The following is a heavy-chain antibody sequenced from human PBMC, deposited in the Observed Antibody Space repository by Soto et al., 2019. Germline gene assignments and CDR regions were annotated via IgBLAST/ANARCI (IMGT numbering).Heavy chain of an antibody. CDR1: GYAFGRGFF. V-gene: IGHV4-38-2*01. CDR2: IYFTGTT. J-gene: IGHJ4*02. CDR3: ARVRRIGMSGSPGDS. D-gene: IGHD3-10*01. Sequence: PWETRPFPCVAFGYAFGRGFFWAWFGQPPGKRLEWIGNIYFTGTTSYNPSLKTRVTMSVDTSKNQFSLRLSSVTAADTAVFYCARVRRIGMSGSPGDSWGQGTQVTVSS.